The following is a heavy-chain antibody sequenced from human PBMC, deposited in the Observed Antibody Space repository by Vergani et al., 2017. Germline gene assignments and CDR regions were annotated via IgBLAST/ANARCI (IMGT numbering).Heavy chain of an antibody. V-gene: IGHV4-59*01. Sequence: QVQLQESGPGLVKPSETLSLTCTVSGGSISSYYWSWIRQPPGKGLEWIGYIYYSGSTNYNPSLKSRVTISVDTSKNQLSLKLSSVTAADTAVYYCARAIPLLEWFHAYGAHYYMDVWGKGTTVTVSS. D-gene: IGHD3-3*01. J-gene: IGHJ6*03. CDR1: GGSISSYY. CDR3: ARAIPLLEWFHAYGAHYYMDV. CDR2: IYYSGST.